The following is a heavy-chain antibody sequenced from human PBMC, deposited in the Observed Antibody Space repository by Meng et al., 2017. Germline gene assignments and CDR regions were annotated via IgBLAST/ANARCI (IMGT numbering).Heavy chain of an antibody. J-gene: IGHJ6*02. D-gene: IGHD3-10*01. Sequence: SETLSLTCAVYGGSFRGYYWSWIRQPPGKGLEWIGEINHSGSTNYNPSLKSRVTISVDTSKNQFSLKLSSVTAADTAVYYCARGLLLWFGELFAYYYGMDVWGQGTTVTVSS. CDR3: ARGLLLWFGELFAYYYGMDV. CDR2: INHSGST. CDR1: GGSFRGYY. V-gene: IGHV4-34*01.